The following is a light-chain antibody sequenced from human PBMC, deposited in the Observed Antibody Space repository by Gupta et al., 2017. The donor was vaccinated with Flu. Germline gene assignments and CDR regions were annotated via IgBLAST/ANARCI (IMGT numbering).Light chain of an antibody. CDR2: EAS. CDR3: QQYRAYRA. Sequence: DIQMTQSPSTLSASLGDRVTITCRASQNIDTWLAWYQQKPGKAPKLLIYEASGLESGVPSRFSGSGSGTEFTLTISSLQPDDSATYYCQQYRAYRAFGQGTKLEIK. V-gene: IGKV1-5*03. CDR1: QNIDTW. J-gene: IGKJ1*01.